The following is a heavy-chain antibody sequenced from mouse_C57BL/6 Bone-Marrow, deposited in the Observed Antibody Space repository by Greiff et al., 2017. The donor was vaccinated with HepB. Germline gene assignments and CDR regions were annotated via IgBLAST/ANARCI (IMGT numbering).Heavy chain of an antibody. V-gene: IGHV1-39*01. Sequence: VQLQQSGPELVKPGASVKISCKASGYSFTDYNMNWVKQSTGQILEWIGVINPNYGTTSYNQKFKGKATLTVDQSSSTAYMQLNSLTSEDSAVYYCARVYYGSSYYYYAMDYWGQGTSVTVSS. J-gene: IGHJ4*01. CDR3: ARVYYGSSYYYYAMDY. D-gene: IGHD1-1*01. CDR1: GYSFTDYN. CDR2: INPNYGTT.